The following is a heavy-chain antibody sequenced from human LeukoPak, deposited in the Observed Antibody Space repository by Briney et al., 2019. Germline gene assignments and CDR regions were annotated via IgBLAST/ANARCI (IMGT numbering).Heavy chain of an antibody. D-gene: IGHD2-2*01. CDR1: GGTFSSYA. V-gene: IGHV1-69*04. J-gene: IGHJ5*02. Sequence: SVKVSCKASGGTFSSYAISWVRQAPGQGLEWMGRIIPIFGIANYAQKLQGRVTITADKSTSTAYMELSSLRSEDTAVYYCARLGVDCSSTSCFPVPWGQGTLVTVSS. CDR2: IIPIFGIA. CDR3: ARLGVDCSSTSCFPVP.